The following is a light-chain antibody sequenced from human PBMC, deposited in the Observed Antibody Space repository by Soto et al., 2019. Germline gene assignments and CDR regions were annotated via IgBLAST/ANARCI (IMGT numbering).Light chain of an antibody. J-gene: IGKJ1*01. CDR2: GVS. V-gene: IGKV1-17*01. Sequence: DIQMTQSPSSLSASVGDRVTITCRASQVIRSEVGWYQQKPGRAPKRLIYGVSNLQSGVPSRFSGSASGTEFTLTISSLQPEDSATYYCLQHNTYPWTFGQGTKVEVK. CDR3: LQHNTYPWT. CDR1: QVIRSE.